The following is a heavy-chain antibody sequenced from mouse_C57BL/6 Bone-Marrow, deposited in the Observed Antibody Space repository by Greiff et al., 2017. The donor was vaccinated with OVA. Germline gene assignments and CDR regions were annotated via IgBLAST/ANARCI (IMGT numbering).Heavy chain of an antibody. D-gene: IGHD3-2*02. J-gene: IGHJ3*01. Sequence: EVQLQQSGPELVKPGASVKISCKASGYTFTDYYMNWVKQSHGKSLEWIGDINPNNGGTSYNQKFKGKATLTVDKSSSTAYMELRSLTSEDSAVYYCAREGDSSGYVFAWFAYWGQGTLVTVSA. CDR1: GYTFTDYY. CDR3: AREGDSSGYVFAWFAY. V-gene: IGHV1-26*01. CDR2: INPNNGGT.